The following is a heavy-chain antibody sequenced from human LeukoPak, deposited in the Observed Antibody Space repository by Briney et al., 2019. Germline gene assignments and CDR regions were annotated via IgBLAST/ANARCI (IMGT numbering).Heavy chain of an antibody. V-gene: IGHV3-9*01. Sequence: PGRSLRLSCAASGFTFDDYAMHWVRQVPGKGLEWVSGISWNTGTIVYADSVKGRFTISRDNAKNSLYLQMNSLRAEDTAVYYCAELGITMIGGVWGKGTTVTISS. CDR2: ISWNTGTI. D-gene: IGHD3-10*02. CDR1: GFTFDDYA. J-gene: IGHJ6*04. CDR3: AELGITMIGGV.